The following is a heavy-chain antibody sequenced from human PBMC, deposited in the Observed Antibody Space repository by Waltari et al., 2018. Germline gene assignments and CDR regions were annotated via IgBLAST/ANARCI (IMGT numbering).Heavy chain of an antibody. D-gene: IGHD5-12*01. CDR1: GFTFSSYG. V-gene: IGHV3-33*01. CDR2: RWDDGSNK. CDR3: AREGYGYYCEH. Sequence: QVQLVESGGGVVQPGRSLRLSCAASGFTFSSYGMHWVRQAPGKGLEWVAVRWDDGSNKYYADSVKGRFTISRDNSKNTLYLQMNSLRDDDTAVYCCAREGYGYYCEHWGQGTRVSVSS. J-gene: IGHJ4*02.